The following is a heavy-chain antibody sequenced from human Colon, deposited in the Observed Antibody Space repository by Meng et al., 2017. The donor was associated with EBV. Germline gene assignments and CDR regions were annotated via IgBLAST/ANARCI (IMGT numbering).Heavy chain of an antibody. Sequence: QGQLQRWGAGLLKPSETLSLTCVVYGGSLSDYYCSWIRQSPRRGLEWIGEIHPSGSIFYNPSLQSRVTISVDTSKNQFSLNLNSVTAADTAVYFCSRGVDSYKLGNLWGRGTLVTVSS. CDR2: IHPSGSI. V-gene: IGHV4-34*02. CDR1: GGSLSDYY. CDR3: SRGVDSYKLGNL. D-gene: IGHD7-27*01. J-gene: IGHJ2*01.